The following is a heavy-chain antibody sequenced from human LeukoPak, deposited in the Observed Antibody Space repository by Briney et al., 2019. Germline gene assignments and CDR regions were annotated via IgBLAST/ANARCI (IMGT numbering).Heavy chain of an antibody. V-gene: IGHV4-34*01. CDR1: GGSSSGYY. CDR3: ARQYYDRSEGWFDP. D-gene: IGHD3-22*01. J-gene: IGHJ5*02. CDR2: INHSGST. Sequence: PSETLSLTCAVYGGSSSGYYWSWIRQPPGKGLEWIGEINHSGSTNYNPSLKSRVTISVDTSKNQFSLKLSSVTAADTAVYYCARQYYDRSEGWFDPWGQGTLVTVSS.